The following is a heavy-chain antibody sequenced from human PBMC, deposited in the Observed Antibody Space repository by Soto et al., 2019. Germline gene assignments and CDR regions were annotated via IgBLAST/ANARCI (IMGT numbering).Heavy chain of an antibody. CDR2: ISYDGGNK. J-gene: IGHJ6*02. D-gene: IGHD2-2*01. CDR1: GFTFSSYS. Sequence: PGGSLRLSCAASGFTFSSYSMHWVRQAPGKGLEWVAVISYDGGNKYYEDSVKGRFTISRDNSKNTMYLQMNSLRAEDTAVYYCARDRYYIVVDYYYYGMDVWGQGTTVTVSS. V-gene: IGHV3-30-3*01. CDR3: ARDRYYIVVDYYYYGMDV.